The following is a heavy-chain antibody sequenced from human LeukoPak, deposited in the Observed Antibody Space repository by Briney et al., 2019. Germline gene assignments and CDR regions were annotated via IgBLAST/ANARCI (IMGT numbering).Heavy chain of an antibody. V-gene: IGHV4-59*12. CDR3: ARLYYYYGMDV. Sequence: SETLSLTCTVSGGSISSYYWSWIRQPPGKGLEWIGNIYYSGSTNYNPSLKSRVTISVDTSKNQFSLKLSSVTAADTAVYYCARLYYYYGMDVWGQGTTVTVSS. CDR2: IYYSGST. CDR1: GGSISSYY. J-gene: IGHJ6*02.